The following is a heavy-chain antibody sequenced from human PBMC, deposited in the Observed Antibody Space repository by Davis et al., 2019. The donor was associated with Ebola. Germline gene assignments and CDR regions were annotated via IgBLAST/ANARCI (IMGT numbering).Heavy chain of an antibody. J-gene: IGHJ5*02. V-gene: IGHV4-39*01. Sequence: MPSETLSLTCTVSGGSISSSSYYWGWIRQPPGKGLEWIGSIYYSGSTYYNPSLKSRVTISVDTSKNQFSLKLGSVTAADTAVYYCARRLRFLEWLPTQWFDPWGQGTLVTVSS. D-gene: IGHD3-3*01. CDR3: ARRLRFLEWLPTQWFDP. CDR2: IYYSGST. CDR1: GGSISSSSYY.